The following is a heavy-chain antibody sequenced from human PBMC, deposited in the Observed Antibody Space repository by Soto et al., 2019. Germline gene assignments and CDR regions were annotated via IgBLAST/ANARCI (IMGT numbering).Heavy chain of an antibody. D-gene: IGHD5-12*01. CDR1: GFTFSRDG. CDR2: VSYGSSTK. V-gene: IGHV3-48*02. CDR3: VRGGWLADAFDI. J-gene: IGHJ3*02. Sequence: EAQLVESGGDLVQPGGSLRLSCEASGFTFSRDGMNWVRQAPGKRLEWIAYVSYGSSTKYYADSVRGRFTVSRDAARDSLYLQITLLREDDTAMYYFVRGGWLADAFDIWGQGTRVTVSS.